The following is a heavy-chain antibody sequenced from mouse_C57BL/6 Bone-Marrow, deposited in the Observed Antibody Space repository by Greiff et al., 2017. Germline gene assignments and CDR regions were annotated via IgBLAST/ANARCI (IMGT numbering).Heavy chain of an antibody. CDR2: IYPGDGDT. V-gene: IGHV1-82*01. Sequence: QVHVKQSGPELVKPGASVKISCKASGYAFSSSWMNWVKQRPGKGLEWIGRIYPGDGDTNYNGKFKGKATLTADKSSSTAYMQLSSLTSEDSAVYFGARLLRQFAYWGQGTLVTVSA. D-gene: IGHD1-2*01. CDR1: GYAFSSSW. CDR3: ARLLRQFAY. J-gene: IGHJ3*01.